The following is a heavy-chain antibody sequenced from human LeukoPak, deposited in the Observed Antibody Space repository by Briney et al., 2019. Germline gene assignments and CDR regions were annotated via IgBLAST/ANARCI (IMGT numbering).Heavy chain of an antibody. J-gene: IGHJ4*02. CDR1: GTSLSAYC. D-gene: IGHD3-22*01. CDR3: ARAGGADSPQDLDY. CDR2: ISHSGGT. V-gene: IGHV4-34*01. Sequence: PSETLSLTCAVSGTSLSAYCWSWIRQSPEKGLEWGGEISHSGGTNYNPSLKSRVTISSDTSKNQFSLRLTSVTAADTAVYYCARAGGADSPQDLDYWGQGILVTVSS.